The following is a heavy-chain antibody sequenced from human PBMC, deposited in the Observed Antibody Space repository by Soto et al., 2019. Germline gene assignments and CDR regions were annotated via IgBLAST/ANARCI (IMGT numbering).Heavy chain of an antibody. Sequence: PGESLNICCKAYGYRFSSYWISWVLQMPGKRLEWMGIIYPGDSDTKYSPSFQCQVTISPDYSISTAYLQWSSLKASDTAMYYCARNEQGDVYNLFPYYLDSWGQGTLVTVS. J-gene: IGHJ4*02. V-gene: IGHV5-51*01. CDR1: GYRFSSYW. CDR2: IYPGDSDT. D-gene: IGHD1-1*01. CDR3: ARNEQGDVYNLFPYYLDS.